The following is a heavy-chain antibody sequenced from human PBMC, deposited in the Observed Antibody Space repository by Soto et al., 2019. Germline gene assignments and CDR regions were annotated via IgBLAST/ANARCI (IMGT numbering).Heavy chain of an antibody. J-gene: IGHJ4*02. CDR2: ISAYNGNT. CDR3: AREGGLIDYSDSSGYRVDYFAY. V-gene: IGHV1-18*01. CDR1: GYTFTSYG. D-gene: IGHD3-22*01. Sequence: QVQLVQSGAEVKKPGASVKVSCKASGYTFTSYGISWVRQAPGQGLEWMGWISAYNGNTNYAQKLQGRVTMTTDTSTRTAYMELMSLRSDDTAVYYCAREGGLIDYSDSSGYRVDYFAYWGQGTLVTVSS.